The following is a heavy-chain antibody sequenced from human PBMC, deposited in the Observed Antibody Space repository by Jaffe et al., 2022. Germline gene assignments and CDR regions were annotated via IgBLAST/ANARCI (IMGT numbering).Heavy chain of an antibody. V-gene: IGHV4-39*01. CDR3: ARHRGYYGSGSYYYYYYYMDV. J-gene: IGHJ6*03. Sequence: QLQLQESGPGLVKPSETLSLTCTVSGGSISSSSYYWGWIRQPPGKGLEWIGSIYYSGSTYYNPSLKSRVTISVDTSKNQFSLKLSSVTAADTAVYYCARHRGYYGSGSYYYYYYYMDVWGKGTTVTVSS. CDR2: IYYSGST. CDR1: GGSISSSSYY. D-gene: IGHD3-10*01.